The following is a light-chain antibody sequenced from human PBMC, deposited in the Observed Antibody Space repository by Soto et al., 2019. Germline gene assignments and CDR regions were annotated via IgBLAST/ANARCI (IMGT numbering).Light chain of an antibody. J-gene: IGLJ1*01. CDR1: SSNIGTNY. Sequence: QSVLAQPPSASGTPGQRVTISCSGSSSNIGTNYVYWYQQLPATAPKLLIYDDDKRPSGIPDRFSGSKSGTSATLGITGFQTGDEADYYCGSWDSSLSAYVFGTGTKVTVL. CDR3: GSWDSSLSAYV. CDR2: DDD. V-gene: IGLV1-51*01.